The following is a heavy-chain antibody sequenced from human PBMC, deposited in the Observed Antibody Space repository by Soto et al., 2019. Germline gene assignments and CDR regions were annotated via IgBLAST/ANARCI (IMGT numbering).Heavy chain of an antibody. D-gene: IGHD6-19*01. V-gene: IGHV4-34*01. Sequence: QVQLQQWGAGLLKPSETLSLTCAVYGGSFSGYYWSWIRQPPGKGLEWIGEINHSGSTNYNPSLKRRVTIAVDTSKNQFSLKLSSVTAADTAVYYCARGHFGYSSGWYQGPCWFDPWGQGTLVTVSS. J-gene: IGHJ5*02. CDR3: ARGHFGYSSGWYQGPCWFDP. CDR1: GGSFSGYY. CDR2: INHSGST.